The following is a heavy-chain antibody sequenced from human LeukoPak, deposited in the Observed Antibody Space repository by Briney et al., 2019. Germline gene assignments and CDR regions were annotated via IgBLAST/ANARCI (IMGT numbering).Heavy chain of an antibody. V-gene: IGHV4-4*07. D-gene: IGHD3-10*01. J-gene: IGHJ4*02. Sequence: SETLSLTCTDYWSWIRQPAGKGLEWIGRIYSSGSTNYNPSLKSRVTMSVDTSKNQFSLKLSSVTAADTAVYYCARDLIVPDAMTGSGSYSTDYWGQGTLATVSS. CDR3: ARDLIVPDAMTGSGSYSTDY. CDR1: Y. CDR2: IYSSGST.